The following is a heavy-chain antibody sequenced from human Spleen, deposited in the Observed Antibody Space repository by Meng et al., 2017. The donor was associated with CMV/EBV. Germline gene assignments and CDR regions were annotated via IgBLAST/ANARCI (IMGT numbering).Heavy chain of an antibody. CDR1: GGSISSYY. J-gene: IGHJ4*02. Sequence: ETLSLTCTVSGGSISSYYWSWIRQPPGKGLEWVSSIGSAGDRYYAGSVKGRFTISRENAKNSFSLQMNSLRVGDTAVYYCARQWDYGYNSLDYWGQGTLVTVSS. CDR3: ARQWDYGYNSLDY. CDR2: IGSAGDR. V-gene: IGHV3-13*01. D-gene: IGHD3-16*01.